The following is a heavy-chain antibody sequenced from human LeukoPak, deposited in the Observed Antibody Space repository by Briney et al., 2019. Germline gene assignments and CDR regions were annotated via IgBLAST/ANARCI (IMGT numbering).Heavy chain of an antibody. J-gene: IGHJ5*02. D-gene: IGHD3-10*01. CDR3: ERELGSGSYINWFDP. CDR1: GFIFSDYY. Sequence: GGSLRLSCAASGFIFSDYYMSWIRQAPGKLRGWVAYIISSGSTIYYADSVKGRFPISRDNAKNSLYLQISRLRAEDTDVCYCERELGSGSYINWFDPWGQGTLVTVSS. CDR2: IISSGSTI. V-gene: IGHV3-11*04.